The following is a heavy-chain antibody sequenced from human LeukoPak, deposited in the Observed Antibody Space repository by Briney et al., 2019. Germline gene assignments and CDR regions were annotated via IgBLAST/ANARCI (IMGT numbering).Heavy chain of an antibody. CDR2: ISNIGST. CDR1: GASISSYF. CDR3: TRDRSALDT. J-gene: IGHJ3*02. Sequence: ASETLSLTCTVSGASISSYFWTWIRQSPGKGLEWIGYISNIGSTNYNPSLKSRVTISGDTSRNQFSLKLTSVTAADTAVYYCTRDRSALDTWGQGTMVTVSS. V-gene: IGHV4-59*01.